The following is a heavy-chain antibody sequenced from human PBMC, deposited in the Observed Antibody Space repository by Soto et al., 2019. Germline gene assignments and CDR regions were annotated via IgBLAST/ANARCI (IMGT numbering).Heavy chain of an antibody. V-gene: IGHV3-74*01. CDR3: ARGALRRYWFDP. CDR1: GFTFSSSW. Sequence: EGQLEESGGALVQPGGSLRLSCAASGFTFSSSWMHWVRQVAGGGLVWISRIKYDGSTTNYAASVQGRFTISRDNADNMVYLQMNSLRADDTAVYYCARGALRRYWFDPWGQGTLVTVYS. J-gene: IGHJ5*02. D-gene: IGHD3-16*01. CDR2: IKYDGSTT.